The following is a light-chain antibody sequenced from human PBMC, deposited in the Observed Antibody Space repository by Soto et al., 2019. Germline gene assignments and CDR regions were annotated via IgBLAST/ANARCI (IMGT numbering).Light chain of an antibody. CDR3: QTWGTGPWVV. CDR1: SGHSSYA. V-gene: IGLV4-69*01. J-gene: IGLJ2*01. Sequence: QPVLTQSPSASASLGASVKLTCTLSSGHSSYAIAWHQQQPEKGPRYLMKLNSDGSHSKGDGIPDRFSGSSSGAERYLTISSLQSEDEADYYCQTWGTGPWVVFGGGTKLTVL. CDR2: LNSDGSH.